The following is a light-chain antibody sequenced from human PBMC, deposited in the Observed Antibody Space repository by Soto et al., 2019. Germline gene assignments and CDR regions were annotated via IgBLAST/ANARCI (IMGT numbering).Light chain of an antibody. CDR2: WAS. Sequence: DIVLTQSPDSLAVSLGERATISCKSSQSVLYSSNNKHYLSWYQQKAGQPPKLLIYWASTRESGVPDRFSGSGSGTDFTLTISSLQAEDVAVYYCQFGWTFGQGTKVEI. V-gene: IGKV4-1*01. CDR1: QSVLYSSNNKHY. CDR3: QFGWT. J-gene: IGKJ1*01.